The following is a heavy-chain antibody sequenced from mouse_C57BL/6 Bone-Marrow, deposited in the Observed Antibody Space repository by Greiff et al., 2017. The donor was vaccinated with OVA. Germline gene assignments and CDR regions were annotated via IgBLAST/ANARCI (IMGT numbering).Heavy chain of an antibody. CDR2: IYPGDGDT. V-gene: IGHV1-82*01. J-gene: IGHJ1*03. CDR3: ARAPLYYYRPYWYFDV. D-gene: IGHD1-1*01. Sequence: VQLQESGPELVKPGASVKISCKASGYAFSSSWMNWVKQRPGKGLEWIGRIYPGDGDTNYNGKFKGKATLTADKSSSTAYMQLSSLTSEDSAVYFCARAPLYYYRPYWYFDVWGTGTTVTVSS. CDR1: GYAFSSSW.